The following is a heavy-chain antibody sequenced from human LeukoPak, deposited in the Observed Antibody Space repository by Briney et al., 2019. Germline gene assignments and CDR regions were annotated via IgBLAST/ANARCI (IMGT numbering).Heavy chain of an antibody. CDR3: ARVAVAALNWFDP. Sequence: SETLSLTCAVFGGSFSGNHWTWIRQPPGKGLEWIGEIHQSGSTNYNPSLQSRVTISVDTSKNQFSLKLSSVTAADTAVYYCARVAVAALNWFDPWGQGTLVTVSS. CDR1: GGSFSGNH. V-gene: IGHV4-34*01. J-gene: IGHJ5*02. D-gene: IGHD6-19*01. CDR2: IHQSGST.